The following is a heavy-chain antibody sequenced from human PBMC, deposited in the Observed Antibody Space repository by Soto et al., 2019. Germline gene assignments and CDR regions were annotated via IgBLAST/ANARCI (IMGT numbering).Heavy chain of an antibody. Sequence: SETLSLTCTVSGGSISSYYWSWIRQPPGKGLEWIGYINYSGSTKYNPSLKSRVTISVDTSKNQFSLKLSSVSAADTAVYYCETDYTSELGLFDYWGQGTLVTVSS. D-gene: IGHD1-26*01. CDR3: ETDYTSELGLFDY. CDR1: GGSISSYY. J-gene: IGHJ4*02. CDR2: INYSGST. V-gene: IGHV4-59*01.